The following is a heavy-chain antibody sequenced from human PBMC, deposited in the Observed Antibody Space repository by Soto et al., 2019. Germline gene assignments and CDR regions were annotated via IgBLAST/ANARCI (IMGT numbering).Heavy chain of an antibody. Sequence: QVQLVQSGAEVKKPGSSVKVSCKASGGNFASYAIFWVQQAPGQGLEWMGGIIPIFGTATYAQKFQGRVTIKADKPTNTAYMEMNSLRFEDTAVYYCARSEGGYFYGMDVWGQGTTVTVSS. CDR2: IIPIFGTA. V-gene: IGHV1-69*06. J-gene: IGHJ6*02. CDR1: GGNFASYA. D-gene: IGHD3-9*01. CDR3: ARSEGGYFYGMDV.